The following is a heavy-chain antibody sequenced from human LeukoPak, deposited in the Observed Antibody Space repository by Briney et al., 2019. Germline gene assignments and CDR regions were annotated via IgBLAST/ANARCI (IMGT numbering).Heavy chain of an antibody. Sequence: GGSLRLSCAASGFTFSSYEMNWVRQAPGKGLEWVSYISSSGSTIYYADSVKGRFTISRDNAKNSLYLQMNSLRAEDTAVYYCARDHSDNWNYFGYYYYYMDVWGKGTTVTVSS. CDR2: ISSSGSTI. J-gene: IGHJ6*03. CDR3: ARDHSDNWNYFGYYYYYMDV. D-gene: IGHD1-7*01. V-gene: IGHV3-48*03. CDR1: GFTFSSYE.